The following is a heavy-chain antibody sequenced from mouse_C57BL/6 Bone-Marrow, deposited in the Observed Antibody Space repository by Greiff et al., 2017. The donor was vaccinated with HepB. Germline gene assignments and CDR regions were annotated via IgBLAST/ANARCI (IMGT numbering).Heavy chain of an antibody. D-gene: IGHD1-1*01. CDR1: GFNIKDDY. J-gene: IGHJ1*03. CDR3: TPLYYYGSSRYFDV. V-gene: IGHV14-4*01. CDR2: IDPENGDT. Sequence: EVKLQESGAELVRPGASVKLSCTASGFNIKDDYMHWVKQRPEQGLEWIGWIDPENGDTEYASKFQGKATITADTSSNTAYLQLSSLTSEDTAVYYCTPLYYYGSSRYFDVWGTGTTVTVSS.